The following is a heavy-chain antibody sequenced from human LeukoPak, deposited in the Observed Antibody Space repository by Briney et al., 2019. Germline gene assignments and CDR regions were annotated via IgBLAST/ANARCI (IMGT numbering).Heavy chain of an antibody. CDR2: IYYTGST. Sequence: SETLSPTCTVSGGSISSYYWSWIRRPPGKGLEWIGYIYYTGSTSYNPSLKSRVTISLDTSKSQFSLRLTSVTAADTAVYYCASHGSSGHDPLTWGQGTLVTVSS. CDR1: GGSISSYY. CDR3: ASHGSSGHDPLT. D-gene: IGHD5-12*01. J-gene: IGHJ4*02. V-gene: IGHV4-59*08.